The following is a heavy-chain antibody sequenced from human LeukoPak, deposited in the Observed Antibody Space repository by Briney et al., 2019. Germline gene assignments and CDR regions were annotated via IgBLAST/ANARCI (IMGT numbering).Heavy chain of an antibody. CDR2: LRGPEGSP. CDR1: GFALSSYT. D-gene: IGHD6-13*01. CDR3: AKDRGYSSIDGTFDY. J-gene: IGHJ4*02. Sequence: GSLRRSCAASGFALSSYTMSWVRQAPGKGREWISSLRGPEGSPFYADSVKGRFTISRDNSKNTLYLQMNSLRAEDTAVYYCAKDRGYSSIDGTFDYWGQGTLVTVSS. V-gene: IGHV3-23*01.